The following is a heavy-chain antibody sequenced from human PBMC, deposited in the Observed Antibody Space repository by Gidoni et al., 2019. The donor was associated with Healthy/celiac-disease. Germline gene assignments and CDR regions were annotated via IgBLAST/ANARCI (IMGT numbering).Heavy chain of an antibody. Sequence: QVQLQQWGAGLLKPSETLSLTCAVYGGSFSGYYWSWIRQPPGKGLEWMGEINHSVSTNYNPSLTSRVTISVDTSKNQFSLKLSSVTAADTAVYYCARLGTATYYYYGMDVWGQGTTVTVSS. CDR1: GGSFSGYY. J-gene: IGHJ6*02. V-gene: IGHV4-34*01. CDR3: ARLGTATYYYYGMDV. CDR2: INHSVST.